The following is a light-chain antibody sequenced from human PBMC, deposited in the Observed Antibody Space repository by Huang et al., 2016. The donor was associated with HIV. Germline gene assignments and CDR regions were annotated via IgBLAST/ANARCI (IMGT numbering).Light chain of an antibody. CDR3: HQYGSSPLT. Sequence: EIVLTQSPGTLSLSLGERATLSCRASQSVNSAYLAWYQQKPGQAPRLLIYGASNRATSIPDRFSGSGSGTDFTLTISRLEPDDFAVFYCHQYGSSPLTFGQGTRLEIK. V-gene: IGKV3-20*01. CDR1: QSVNSAY. J-gene: IGKJ5*01. CDR2: GAS.